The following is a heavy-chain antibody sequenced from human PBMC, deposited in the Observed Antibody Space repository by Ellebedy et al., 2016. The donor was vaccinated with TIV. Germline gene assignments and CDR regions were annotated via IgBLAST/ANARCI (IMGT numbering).Heavy chain of an antibody. V-gene: IGHV1-3*01. CDR2: INAGNGNT. CDR1: GYTFTSYA. J-gene: IGHJ2*01. D-gene: IGHD1-26*01. Sequence: AASVTVSCKASGYTFTSYAMHWVRQAPGQRLEWMGWINAGNGNTKYSQKFQGRVTITRDTSASTAYMELSSLRSEDTAVYYCARVFDSGSPTGPGWYFDLWGRGTLVTVSS. CDR3: ARVFDSGSPTGPGWYFDL.